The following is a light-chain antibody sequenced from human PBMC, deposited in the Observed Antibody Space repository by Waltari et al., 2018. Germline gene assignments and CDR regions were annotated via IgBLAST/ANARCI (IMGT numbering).Light chain of an antibody. J-gene: IGLJ2*01. CDR3: NSRDPTTNAVV. Sequence: SSELTQDPAVSVALGQTVRITCQGDSLTTYAANWYQQRPGQAPILVLFSVDDRPSGIPDRFSGSSSGDTASLTITGAQAEDEADYYCNSRDPTTNAVVFGGGTRLTVL. CDR2: SVD. CDR1: SLTTYA. V-gene: IGLV3-19*01.